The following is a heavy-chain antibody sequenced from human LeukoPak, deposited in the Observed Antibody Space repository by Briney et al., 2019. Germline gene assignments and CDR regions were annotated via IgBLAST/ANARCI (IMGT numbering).Heavy chain of an antibody. V-gene: IGHV4-59*12. Sequence: SETLSLTCTVSGASISTDYYWNWIRQPPGKGLEWIGYISHGGDTNYNPSLKSRVTISADTSKNHFSLTLTSVTAADTAVYYCARDRSVGVLPAPPFDFWGQGTLVTVSS. CDR1: GASISTDYY. D-gene: IGHD6-6*01. J-gene: IGHJ4*02. CDR3: ARDRSVGVLPAPPFDF. CDR2: ISHGGDT.